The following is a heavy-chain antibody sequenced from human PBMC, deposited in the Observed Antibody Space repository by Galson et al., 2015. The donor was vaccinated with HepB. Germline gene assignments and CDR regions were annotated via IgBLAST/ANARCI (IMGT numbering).Heavy chain of an antibody. CDR3: ARVIAAAGVVFDS. D-gene: IGHD6-13*01. Sequence: SVKVSCKASGYTFTNHYINWVRQAPGQGLEWMGWISAYNGDTNYAQNLQGRVTMTTDTSASTAYMELRSLRSDDTAVYFCARVIAAAGVVFDSWGQGTLVTVSS. CDR2: ISAYNGDT. V-gene: IGHV1-18*04. J-gene: IGHJ4*02. CDR1: GYTFTNHY.